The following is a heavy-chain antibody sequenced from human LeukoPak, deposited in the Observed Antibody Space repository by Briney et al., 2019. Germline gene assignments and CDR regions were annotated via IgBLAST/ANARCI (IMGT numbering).Heavy chain of an antibody. Sequence: PSETLSLTCAVYGGSFSGYYWSWIRQPPGKGLEWIGEINHSGSTNYNPSLKSRVTISVDTSKNQFSLKLSSVTAADTAVYYCASPPSLDHDYGDYDGAFDIWGQGTMVTVSS. V-gene: IGHV4-34*01. J-gene: IGHJ3*02. D-gene: IGHD4-17*01. CDR1: GGSFSGYY. CDR3: ASPPSLDHDYGDYDGAFDI. CDR2: INHSGST.